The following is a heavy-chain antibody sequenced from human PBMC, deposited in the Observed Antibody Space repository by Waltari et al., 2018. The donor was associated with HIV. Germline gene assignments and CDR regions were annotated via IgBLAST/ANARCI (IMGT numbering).Heavy chain of an antibody. CDR2: ITYDGSNK. V-gene: IGHV3-30*02. Sequence: QVQLLESGGEVVQPGRSLRLSCAVSVFTFSRYGMHWVRQAPGKGLEWMSFITYDGSNKYYADSVKGRFTISRDSSKNTLYLQMNGMRSEDTAVYYCAKDGYTPTYFDYWGQGTLVTVSS. D-gene: IGHD1-1*01. J-gene: IGHJ4*02. CDR3: AKDGYTPTYFDY. CDR1: VFTFSRYG.